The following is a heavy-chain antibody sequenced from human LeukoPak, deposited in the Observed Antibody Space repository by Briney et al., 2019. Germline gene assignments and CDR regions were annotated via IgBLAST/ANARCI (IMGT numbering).Heavy chain of an antibody. J-gene: IGHJ4*02. CDR1: GFTFSSYA. D-gene: IGHD2-2*01. Sequence: GGSLRLSCAASGFTFSSYAMSWVRQAPGKGLEWVSAISGSGGSTYYADSVKGRFTISRDNSKNTLYLQMNGLRAEDTAVYYCAKDPTAEDIVVVPAATFDYRGQGTLVTVSS. CDR2: ISGSGGST. V-gene: IGHV3-23*01. CDR3: AKDPTAEDIVVVPAATFDY.